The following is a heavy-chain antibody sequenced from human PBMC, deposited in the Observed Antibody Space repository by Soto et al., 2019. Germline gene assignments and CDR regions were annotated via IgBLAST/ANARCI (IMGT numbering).Heavy chain of an antibody. D-gene: IGHD3-16*01. CDR2: IKDDGSEI. CDR3: ARDIGFDYVN. V-gene: IGHV3-7*01. Sequence: GGSLRLSCAVSGFNVMSYWMSWVRQAPGKGLEWVASIKDDGSEIYYLQSVRGRFSISRDSAGNALHLTMNYLSAEDTGVYFCARDIGFDYVNWGQGTLVTVSS. J-gene: IGHJ4*02. CDR1: GFNVMSYW.